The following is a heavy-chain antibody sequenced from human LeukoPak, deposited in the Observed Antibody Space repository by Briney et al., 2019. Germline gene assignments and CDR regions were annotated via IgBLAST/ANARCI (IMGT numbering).Heavy chain of an antibody. CDR1: GFSFSTYW. V-gene: IGHV3-7*01. CDR2: IKQDGSEK. D-gene: IGHD4-11*01. J-gene: IGHJ5*02. Sequence: LPGGSLRLSCAASGFSFSTYWMRWVRQTPGKGLEWVANIKQDGSEKYYVDSVKGRFTISRDNAKNSVYLQMNSLRAEDTSVYYCARGYSDYGLTWGQGTLVTVSS. CDR3: ARGYSDYGLT.